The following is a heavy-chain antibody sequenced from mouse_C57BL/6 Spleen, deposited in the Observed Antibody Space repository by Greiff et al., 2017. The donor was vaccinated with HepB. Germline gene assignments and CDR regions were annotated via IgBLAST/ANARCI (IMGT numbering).Heavy chain of an antibody. J-gene: IGHJ4*01. CDR2: IDPSDSYT. CDR1: GYTFTSYW. D-gene: IGHD1-3*01. V-gene: IGHV1-50*01. Sequence: QVQLQQPGAELVKPGASVKLSCKASGYTFTSYWMQWVKQRPGQGLEWIGEIDPSDSYTNYNQKFKGKATLTVDTSSSTAYMQLSSLTSEDSAVYYGARWRLKGYAMDYWGQGTSVTVSS. CDR3: ARWRLKGYAMDY.